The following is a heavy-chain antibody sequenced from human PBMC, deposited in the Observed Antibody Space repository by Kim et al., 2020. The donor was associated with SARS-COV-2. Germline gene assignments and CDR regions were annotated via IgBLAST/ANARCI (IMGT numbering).Heavy chain of an antibody. CDR2: IYSGGST. CDR3: ARRRGPNWFGP. CDR1: GFTFSANY. Sequence: GGSLRLSCAASGFTFSANYMSWVRQAPGKGLEWVSVIYSGGSTYYSDSVKGQFTISRDNSKNTVYLQMNSLRAVDTAVYYCARRRGPNWFGPWGQGTLVTVSP. J-gene: IGHJ5*02. V-gene: IGHV3-53*01. D-gene: IGHD3-16*01.